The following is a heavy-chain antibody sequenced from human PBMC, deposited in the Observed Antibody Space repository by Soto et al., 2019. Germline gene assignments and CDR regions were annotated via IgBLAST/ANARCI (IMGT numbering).Heavy chain of an antibody. CDR2: ISYDGSNK. CDR1: GFTFSSYG. Sequence: QVQLVESGGGVVQPGRSLRLSCAASGFTFSSYGMHWVRQAPGKGLEWVAVISYDGSNKYYADSVKGRFTISRDNSKNTLYLQMNSLRADDTAVYYCAKDPSYYYDSSGYLDYWGQGTLVTVSS. V-gene: IGHV3-30*18. D-gene: IGHD3-22*01. J-gene: IGHJ4*02. CDR3: AKDPSYYYDSSGYLDY.